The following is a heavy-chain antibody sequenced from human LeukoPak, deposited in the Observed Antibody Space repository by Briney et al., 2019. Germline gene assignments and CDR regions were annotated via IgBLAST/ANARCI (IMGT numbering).Heavy chain of an antibody. Sequence: SETLSLTCTVSGGSISSYYWSWIRQPPGKGLEWIGYIYYSGSTNYNPSLKSRVTISVDTSKNQFSLKLSTVTAADTAVYYCAREATVTTGNWFDPWGQGTLVTVSS. J-gene: IGHJ5*02. CDR3: AREATVTTGNWFDP. CDR2: IYYSGST. CDR1: GGSISSYY. V-gene: IGHV4-59*01. D-gene: IGHD4-17*01.